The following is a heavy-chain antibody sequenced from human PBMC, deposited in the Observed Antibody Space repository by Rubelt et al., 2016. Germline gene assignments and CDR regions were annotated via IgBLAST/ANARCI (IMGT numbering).Heavy chain of an antibody. CDR3: ARGHPSRRHMDV. CDR2: INNGGST. Sequence: QVQLRQWGAGLLKPSETLSLTCAVYGGSFSSYYWSWIRQSPGKGLEWIGEINNGGSTNYNPSLKSRVTDSLDRSKNQFSLKPTSVAAADTALYVCARGHPSRRHMDVWGKGTTVTVAS. J-gene: IGHJ6*03. V-gene: IGHV4-34*01. CDR1: GGSFSSYY.